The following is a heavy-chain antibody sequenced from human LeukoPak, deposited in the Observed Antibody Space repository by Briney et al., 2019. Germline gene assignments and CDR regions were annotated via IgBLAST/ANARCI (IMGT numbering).Heavy chain of an antibody. CDR3: ATPSYDNTAYYYFNY. CDR2: IYYSGST. J-gene: IGHJ4*02. CDR1: GDPISSGHYY. V-gene: IGHV4-31*03. D-gene: IGHD3-22*01. Sequence: PSETLSLTCTVSGDPISSGHYYWNWIRQRPGKGLEWIGYIYYSGSTYYNPSLKSRVTISVDASQNHFSLKLSSVTAADTAIYYCATPSYDNTAYYYFNYWGQGILVTVSS.